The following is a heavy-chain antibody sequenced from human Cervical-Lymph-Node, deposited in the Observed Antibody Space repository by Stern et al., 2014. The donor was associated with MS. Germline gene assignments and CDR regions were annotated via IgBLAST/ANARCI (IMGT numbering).Heavy chain of an antibody. D-gene: IGHD2-21*01. CDR3: ARDILLRPGSHDALDI. J-gene: IGHJ3*02. CDR2: IIPIFRTT. Sequence: QVQLVQSGAEVRKPGSSVQVSCKTSGGTFRTYSFSWVRQAPGQGLEWMGGIIPIFRTTNYAQKFQGRVRITADESISTIYIVLSSLRSEDTAVYYCARDILLRPGSHDALDIWGQGTVVTVSS. CDR1: GGTFRTYS. V-gene: IGHV1-69*01.